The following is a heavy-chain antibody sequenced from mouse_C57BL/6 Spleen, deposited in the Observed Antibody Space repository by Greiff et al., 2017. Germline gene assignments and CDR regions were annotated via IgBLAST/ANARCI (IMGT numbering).Heavy chain of an antibody. CDR1: GYTFTSYW. Sequence: VQLQQPGAELVRPGTSVKLSCKASGYTFTSYWMHWVKQRPGQGLEWIGVLDPSDSYTNYNPKFKGKATLTVDTSSSTAYMQLSSLTSEDSAVYYCAPYYSNDGGGWWYFDVWGTGTTVTVSS. CDR2: LDPSDSYT. D-gene: IGHD2-5*01. CDR3: APYYSNDGGGWWYFDV. J-gene: IGHJ1*03. V-gene: IGHV1-59*01.